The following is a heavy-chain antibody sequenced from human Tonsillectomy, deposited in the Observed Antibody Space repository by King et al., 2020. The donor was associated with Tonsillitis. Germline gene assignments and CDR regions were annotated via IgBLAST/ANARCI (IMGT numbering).Heavy chain of an antibody. CDR3: ARDSNHQLVH. CDR2: IIPIFGAS. J-gene: IGHJ4*02. Sequence: VQLVESGAKVKKPGSSVKVSCKTSGGAFSTYTISWVRLAPGQGLEWIGGIIPIFGASNYAQQFQGRVTFTADESSSTAYMELSSLKSEDTAIYDCARDSNHQLVHWGQGTLVTVSS. D-gene: IGHD6-13*01. V-gene: IGHV1-69*01. CDR1: GGAFSTYT.